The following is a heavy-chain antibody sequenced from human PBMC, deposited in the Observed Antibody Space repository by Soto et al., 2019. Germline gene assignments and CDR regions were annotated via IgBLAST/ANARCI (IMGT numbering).Heavy chain of an antibody. Sequence: GSLRLSCAASGFTFSSYGMHWVRQAPGKGLEWVAVISYDGSNKYYADSVKGRFTISRDNSKNTLYLQMNSLRAEDTAVYYCAKEAEMATTPLFDYWGQGTLVTVSS. V-gene: IGHV3-30*18. CDR3: AKEAEMATTPLFDY. D-gene: IGHD5-12*01. CDR1: GFTFSSYG. CDR2: ISYDGSNK. J-gene: IGHJ4*02.